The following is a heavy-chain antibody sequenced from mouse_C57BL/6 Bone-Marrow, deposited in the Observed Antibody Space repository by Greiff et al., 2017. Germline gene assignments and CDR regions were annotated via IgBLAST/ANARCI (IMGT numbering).Heavy chain of an antibody. V-gene: IGHV1-15*01. J-gene: IGHJ2*01. D-gene: IGHD2-4*01. Sequence: VKLVESGAELVRPGASVTLSCKASGYTFTDYEMHWVKQTPVHGLEWIGAIDPETGGTAYNQKFKGKAILTADKSSSTAYMELRSLTSEDSAVYYCTRMITYYFDCWGQGTTLTVSS. CDR3: TRMITYYFDC. CDR2: IDPETGGT. CDR1: GYTFTDYE.